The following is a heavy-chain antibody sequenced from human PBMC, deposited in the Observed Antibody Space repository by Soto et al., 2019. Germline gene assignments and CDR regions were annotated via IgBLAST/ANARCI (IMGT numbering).Heavy chain of an antibody. J-gene: IGHJ3*01. D-gene: IGHD3-22*01. CDR2: INPSGGST. CDR1: GYTFTSYY. CDR3: ARESVYYXHSSGPAPDAFDV. Sequence: ASVKVSCKASGYTFTSYYMHWVRQAPGQGLEWMGRINPSGGSTSYAQKFPGRVTMTRDTSTSTVYMELSSLSSEDTAVYYSARESVYYXHSSGPAPDAFDVCGQ. V-gene: IGHV1-46*01.